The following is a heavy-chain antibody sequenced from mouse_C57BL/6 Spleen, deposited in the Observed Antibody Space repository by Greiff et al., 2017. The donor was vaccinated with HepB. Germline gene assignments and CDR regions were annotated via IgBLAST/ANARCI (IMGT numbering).Heavy chain of an antibody. CDR2: IYPRDGST. J-gene: IGHJ3*01. Sequence: VQLQQSDAELVKPGASVKISCTVSGYTFTDHTIHWMKQRPEQGLEWIGYIYPRDGSTKYNEKFKGKATLTADKSSSTAYMQLNSLTSEDAAVYMGARKTGEARCWFAYWGQGTLVTVSA. CDR3: ARKTGEARCWFAY. V-gene: IGHV1-78*01. CDR1: GYTFTDHT. D-gene: IGHD3-2*02.